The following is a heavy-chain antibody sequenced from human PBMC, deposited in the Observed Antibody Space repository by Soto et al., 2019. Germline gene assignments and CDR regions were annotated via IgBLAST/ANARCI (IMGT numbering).Heavy chain of an antibody. D-gene: IGHD2-15*01. J-gene: IGHJ6*02. CDR3: ARAIYCSGGSCPDYYGMDV. V-gene: IGHV3-11*01. CDR2: ISSSGSTI. CDR1: GFTFSDYY. Sequence: SGGSLRLSCAASGFTFSDYYMSWIRQAPGKGLEWVSYISSSGSTIYYAASVKGRFTISRDNAKNSLYLQMNSLRAEDTAVYYCARAIYCSGGSCPDYYGMDVWGQGTTVTVSS.